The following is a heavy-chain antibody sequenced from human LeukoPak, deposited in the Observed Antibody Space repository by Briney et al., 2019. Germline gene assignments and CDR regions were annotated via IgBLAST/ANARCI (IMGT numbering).Heavy chain of an antibody. CDR2: ISSSSSYI. CDR1: GFTFSSYA. V-gene: IGHV3-21*01. CDR3: ARDITVAGRGDY. J-gene: IGHJ4*02. Sequence: PGGSLRLSCAASGFTFSSYAMSWVRQAPGKGLEWVSSISSSSSYIYYADSVKGRFTISRDNAKNSLYLQMNSLRAEDTAVYYCARDITVAGRGDYWGQGTLVTVSS. D-gene: IGHD6-19*01.